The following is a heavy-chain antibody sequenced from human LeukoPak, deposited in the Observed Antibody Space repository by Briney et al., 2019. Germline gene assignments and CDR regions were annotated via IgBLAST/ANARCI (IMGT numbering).Heavy chain of an antibody. Sequence: WASVKVSCKASGYTFTSYDINWVRQATGQGLEWMGCMNPNSGNTGYAQKFQGRVTITRNTSISTAYMELSSLRSEDTAVYYCARGFDWLLIPYFDYWGQGTLVTVSS. J-gene: IGHJ4*02. CDR1: GYTFTSYD. D-gene: IGHD3-9*01. V-gene: IGHV1-8*03. CDR3: ARGFDWLLIPYFDY. CDR2: MNPNSGNT.